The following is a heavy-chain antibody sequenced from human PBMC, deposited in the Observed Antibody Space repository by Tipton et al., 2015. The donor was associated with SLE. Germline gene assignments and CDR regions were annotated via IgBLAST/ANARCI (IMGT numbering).Heavy chain of an antibody. CDR3: SGDFDY. Sequence: SLRLSCATSGFTFSSYGMHWVRQAPGRGLEWVAFIRPGGSEKYYADSVKGRFTISRDNSKNTLFLQMDYLRDEDTAVYYCSGDFDYWGQGGLVTVSS. CDR2: IRPGGSEK. J-gene: IGHJ4*02. CDR1: GFTFSSYG. V-gene: IGHV3-30*02.